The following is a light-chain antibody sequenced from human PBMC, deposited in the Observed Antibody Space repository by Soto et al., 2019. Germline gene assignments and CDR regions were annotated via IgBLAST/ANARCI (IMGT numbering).Light chain of an antibody. J-gene: IGKJ1*01. CDR2: AAS. CDR3: QQSYSTPCT. Sequence: DIPMTQSPSSLSASVGDRVTITCRASQSISSYLNWYQQKPGKAPKLLIYAASSLQSGVPSRFSGSGSGTDCTLTSSSLQPEDFATYYCQQSYSTPCTFGQGTKVEIK. CDR1: QSISSY. V-gene: IGKV1-39*01.